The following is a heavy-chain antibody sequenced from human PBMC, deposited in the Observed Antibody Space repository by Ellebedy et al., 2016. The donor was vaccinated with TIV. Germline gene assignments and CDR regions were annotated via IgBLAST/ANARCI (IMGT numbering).Heavy chain of an antibody. Sequence: ASVKVSCKASGYTFTGYYMHWVRQAPGQGLEWMGWINPDSGGTNYAQKFQGRVTMTRDTSISTAYMELSRLRSDSTAVDYCARVGSGAAATQFVYWGQGTLVTVSS. CDR3: ARVGSGAAATQFVY. CDR2: INPDSGGT. CDR1: GYTFTGYY. V-gene: IGHV1-2*02. J-gene: IGHJ4*02. D-gene: IGHD6-13*01.